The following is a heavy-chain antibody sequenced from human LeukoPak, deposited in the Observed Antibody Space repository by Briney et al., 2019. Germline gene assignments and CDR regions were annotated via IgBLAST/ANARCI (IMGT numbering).Heavy chain of an antibody. V-gene: IGHV3-11*04. CDR2: ISSSCSTI. Sequence: GGSLRLSCAASGFTFSDYYMSWIRQAPGKGLEGVSYISSSCSTIYYADSVKGRFTISRDNAKNSLYLQMNSLRAEDTAVYYCARDFNYYYFYYMDVWGKGTTVTVSS. CDR3: ARDFNYYYFYYMDV. CDR1: GFTFSDYY. J-gene: IGHJ6*03.